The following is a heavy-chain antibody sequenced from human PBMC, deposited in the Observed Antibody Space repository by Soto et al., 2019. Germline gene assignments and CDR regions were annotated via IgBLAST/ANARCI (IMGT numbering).Heavy chain of an antibody. CDR2: IYYSGST. CDR3: ARGGSVNCSSRNCYAYGWLDP. CDR1: GGSISSGGYY. Sequence: SETLSLTCTVSGGSISSGGYYWSWIRQHPGKGLEWIGYIYYSGSTYYNPSLKSRVTISVDTSKNQFSLKLSSVTAADTAVYYCARGGSVNCSSRNCYAYGWLDPWGQGTLVTVSS. J-gene: IGHJ5*02. D-gene: IGHD2-2*01. V-gene: IGHV4-31*03.